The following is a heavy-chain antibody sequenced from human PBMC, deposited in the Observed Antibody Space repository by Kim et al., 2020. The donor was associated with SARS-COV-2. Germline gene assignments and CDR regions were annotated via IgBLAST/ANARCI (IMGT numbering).Heavy chain of an antibody. J-gene: IGHJ4*02. CDR2: FYIGGNT. D-gene: IGHD3-10*01. V-gene: IGHV3-66*01. Sequence: GGSLRLSCAASGFFVSGNYMSWVRQSARKGLEWVAVFYIGGNTFYADSVKGRFTISRDNSKNTLYLQMSSLRAEDTAVYYCARTGTLGFGAGTYSPPNSWGQGTLVTVSS. CDR3: ARTGTLGFGAGTYSPPNS. CDR1: GFFVSGNY.